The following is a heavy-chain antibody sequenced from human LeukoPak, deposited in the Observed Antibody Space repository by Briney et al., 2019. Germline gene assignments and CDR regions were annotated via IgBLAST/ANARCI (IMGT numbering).Heavy chain of an antibody. CDR3: ARGYSNYGYAFDI. CDR1: GFTFSIYS. J-gene: IGHJ3*02. V-gene: IGHV3-21*01. Sequence: NPGGSLRLSCAASGFTFSIYSINWVRQAPGKGLEWVSFITGNSNYIYYADSVKGRFTISRDNAKNSLYLQMNSLRVEDTAVYYCARGYSNYGYAFDIWGQGTMVTVSS. CDR2: ITGNSNYI. D-gene: IGHD4-11*01.